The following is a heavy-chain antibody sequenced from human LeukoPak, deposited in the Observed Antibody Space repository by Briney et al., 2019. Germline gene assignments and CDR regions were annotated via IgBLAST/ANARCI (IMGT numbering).Heavy chain of an antibody. CDR1: GFTVSSNY. CDR3: ARGGSGYDPYYFDY. J-gene: IGHJ4*02. Sequence: GGSLRLSCAASGFTVSSNYMSWVRQAPGKGLEWVSVIYSGGNTYYADSVKGRFTISRDNSKNTLYLQMNNLRAEDTAVYYCARGGSGYDPYYFDYWGQGTLVTVSS. V-gene: IGHV3-53*01. D-gene: IGHD5-12*01. CDR2: IYSGGNT.